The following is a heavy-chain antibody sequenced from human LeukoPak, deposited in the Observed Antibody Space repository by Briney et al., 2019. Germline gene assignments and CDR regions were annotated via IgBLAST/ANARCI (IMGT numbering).Heavy chain of an antibody. D-gene: IGHD3-9*01. Sequence: SETLSLTCTVSGGSISSYYWSWIRQPPGKGLEWIGYIYYSGSTNYNPSLKSRVTISVDTSKNQFSLKLSSVTAADTAVYYCARHRDILTGYRWFDPWGQGTLVTVSS. J-gene: IGHJ5*02. CDR3: ARHRDILTGYRWFDP. CDR2: IYYSGST. CDR1: GGSISSYY. V-gene: IGHV4-59*08.